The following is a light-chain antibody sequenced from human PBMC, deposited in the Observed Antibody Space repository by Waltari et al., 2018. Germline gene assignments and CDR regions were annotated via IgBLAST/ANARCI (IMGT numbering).Light chain of an antibody. CDR3: SSYTSTWV. Sequence: VAWYQRHPSKAPQGMLYDVSERPSGVSNRCSGTKSGNTASLSISGLQAEDEADYYCSSYTSTWVFGGGTKLTVL. V-gene: IGLV2-14*03. CDR2: DVS. J-gene: IGLJ3*02.